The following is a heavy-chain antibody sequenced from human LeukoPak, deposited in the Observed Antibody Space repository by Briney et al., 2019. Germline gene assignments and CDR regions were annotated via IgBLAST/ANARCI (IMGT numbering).Heavy chain of an antibody. Sequence: GGSLRVSCAASGFTFSSYAMSWVRQAPGKGLEWVSAISGSGGSTYYADSVKGRFTISRDNSKNTLYLQMNSLRAEDTAVYYCANRYWGLGELFPLFDYWGQGTLVTVSS. V-gene: IGHV3-23*01. J-gene: IGHJ4*02. CDR1: GFTFSSYA. CDR3: ANRYWGLGELFPLFDY. D-gene: IGHD3-10*01. CDR2: ISGSGGST.